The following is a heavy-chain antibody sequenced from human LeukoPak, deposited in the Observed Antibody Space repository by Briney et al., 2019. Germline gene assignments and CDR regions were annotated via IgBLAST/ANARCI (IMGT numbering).Heavy chain of an antibody. V-gene: IGHV4-30-2*01. CDR3: RVAVAGTSFDY. CDR2: IYHSGST. CDR1: GDSISSGGYY. D-gene: IGHD6-19*01. J-gene: IGHJ4*02. Sequence: SQTLSLTCTVSGDSISSGGYYWRWIRQPPGKGLEWFGYIYHSGSTYYNPSLKTRVTISVDRSKNQFSLKLSSVTAADTAVYYCRVAVAGTSFDYWGQGTLVTVSS.